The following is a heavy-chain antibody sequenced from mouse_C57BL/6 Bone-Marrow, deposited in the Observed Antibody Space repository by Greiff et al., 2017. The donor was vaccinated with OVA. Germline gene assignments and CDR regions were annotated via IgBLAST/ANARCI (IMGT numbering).Heavy chain of an antibody. CDR3: ARDDYGLFAY. CDR1: GYTFTSYW. J-gene: IGHJ3*01. Sequence: VQLQQPGAELVKPGASVKMSCKASGYTFTSYWITWVTQRPGQGLECIGDIYPGSGSTTYNEKFKSKATLTVDTSSSTAYMQLSSLTSEDAAVYYCARDDYGLFAYWGQGTLVTVSA. V-gene: IGHV1-55*01. CDR2: IYPGSGST. D-gene: IGHD1-2*01.